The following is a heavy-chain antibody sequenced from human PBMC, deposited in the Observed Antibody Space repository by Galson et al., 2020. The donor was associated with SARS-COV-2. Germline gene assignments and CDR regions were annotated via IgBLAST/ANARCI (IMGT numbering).Heavy chain of an antibody. D-gene: IGHD2-21*01. J-gene: IGHJ2*01. CDR2: ISFTGTT. CDR3: ARGAWTCGAECLGYFDF. CDR1: GGSISTHY. V-gene: IGHV4-59*11. Sequence: ETSETLSLTCTVSGGSISTHYWTWIRQPPGKGLEWIGYISFTGTTNYNPSLKSRVTMSIDTSNSQFSLRLTSVTAEDTAVYYCARGAWTCGAECLGYFDFWGRGALVAVSS.